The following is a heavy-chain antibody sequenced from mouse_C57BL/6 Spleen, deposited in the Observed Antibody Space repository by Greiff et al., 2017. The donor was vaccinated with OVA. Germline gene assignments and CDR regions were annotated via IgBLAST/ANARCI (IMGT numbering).Heavy chain of an antibody. Sequence: EVQLQQSGPELVKPGASVKISCKASGYTFTDYYMNWVKQSHGQSLEWIGDINPNNGGTSYNQKFKGKATLTVDKSSSTAYMELRSLTSEDSAVYYCAREEGTGSFAYWGQGTLVTVSA. J-gene: IGHJ3*01. CDR3: AREEGTGSFAY. CDR1: GYTFTDYY. V-gene: IGHV1-26*01. CDR2: INPNNGGT. D-gene: IGHD4-1*01.